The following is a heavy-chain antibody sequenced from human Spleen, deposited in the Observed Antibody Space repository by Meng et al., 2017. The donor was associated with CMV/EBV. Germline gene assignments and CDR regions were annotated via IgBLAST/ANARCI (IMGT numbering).Heavy chain of an antibody. Sequence: SETLSLTCVVYGGSFTGYYWICFRQPPGKGLKWIGEINHGGSTNYNTSLKGRVTISLDTSKNQVPLNLSSVTAADTAVYHCARGPQYSNAWYLDYWGQGTLVTVSS. CDR1: GGSFTGYY. V-gene: IGHV4-34*01. CDR2: INHGGST. CDR3: ARGPQYSNAWYLDY. D-gene: IGHD6-19*01. J-gene: IGHJ4*02.